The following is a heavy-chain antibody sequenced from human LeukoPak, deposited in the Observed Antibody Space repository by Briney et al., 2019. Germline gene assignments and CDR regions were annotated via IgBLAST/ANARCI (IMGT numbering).Heavy chain of an antibody. V-gene: IGHV3-30*04. D-gene: IGHD2-15*01. CDR2: ISYDGSNE. CDR1: GFTFSSYV. CDR3: ARDLWGYCSGGSCEAPVRSLDY. Sequence: PGGSLRLSCAASGFTFSSYVMHWVRQAPGKGLEWVAIISYDGSNEYYADSVKGRFTISIDNSKNTLYLQMNSLRAADTAVYYCARDLWGYCSGGSCEAPVRSLDYWGQGTLVTVSS. J-gene: IGHJ4*02.